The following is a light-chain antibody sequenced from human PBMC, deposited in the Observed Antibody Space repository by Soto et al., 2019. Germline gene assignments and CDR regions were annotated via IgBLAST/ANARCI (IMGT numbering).Light chain of an antibody. CDR3: QQYNSYSPT. CDR2: DAS. Sequence: DIQMTQSPSTLSASVGXRVTITCRASQSISSWLAWYQQKPGKAPKLLIYDASSLESGVPSRFSGSGSGTEFTLTISSLQPDDFATYYCQQYNSYSPTFGQGTKVDI. CDR1: QSISSW. J-gene: IGKJ1*01. V-gene: IGKV1-5*01.